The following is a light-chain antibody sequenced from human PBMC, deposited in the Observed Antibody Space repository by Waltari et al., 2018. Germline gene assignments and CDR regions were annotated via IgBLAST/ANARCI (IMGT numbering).Light chain of an antibody. CDR3: QQYSNWPPLT. Sequence: EIVMTQSPATLSVSPGERATLSCRASQSVSSNLAWYQQKAGQAPGLLIYGASTRATGIAARFSGSGSETEFTLTISSLQSEDFAVYYCQQYSNWPPLTFGGGTKVEIK. V-gene: IGKV3-15*01. CDR1: QSVSSN. J-gene: IGKJ4*01. CDR2: GAS.